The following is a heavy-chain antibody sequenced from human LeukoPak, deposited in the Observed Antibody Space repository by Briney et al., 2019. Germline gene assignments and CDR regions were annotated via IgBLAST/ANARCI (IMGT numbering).Heavy chain of an antibody. CDR3: AREITMVRGVSGDY. V-gene: IGHV1-2*02. CDR2: INPNSGGT. Sequence: GASVKVSCKASGYTFTSYDINWVRQAPGQGLEWMGWINPNSGGTNYAQKFQGRVTMTRDTSISTAYMELSRLRSDDTAVYYCAREITMVRGVSGDYWGQGTLVTVSS. J-gene: IGHJ4*02. CDR1: GYTFTSYD. D-gene: IGHD3-10*01.